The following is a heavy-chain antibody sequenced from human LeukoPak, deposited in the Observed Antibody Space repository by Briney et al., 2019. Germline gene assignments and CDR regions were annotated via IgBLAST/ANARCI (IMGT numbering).Heavy chain of an antibody. V-gene: IGHV3-23*01. CDR3: ARDPYSGSYGDSYYYYMDV. CDR2: IISSGGVT. CDR1: GFAFSSYA. Sequence: PGGSLRLSCAASGFAFSSYAMSWVRQAPGKGLEWVSSIISSGGVTYYADSVKGRFTISRDNSKNTVYLQMDSLRAEDTAVYYCARDPYSGSYGDSYYYYMDVWGKGTTVTISS. D-gene: IGHD1-26*01. J-gene: IGHJ6*03.